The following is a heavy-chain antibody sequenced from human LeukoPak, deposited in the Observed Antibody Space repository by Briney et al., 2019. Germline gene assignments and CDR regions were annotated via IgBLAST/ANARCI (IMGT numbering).Heavy chain of an antibody. J-gene: IGHJ4*02. CDR3: AKDPYSSGWGDLDY. Sequence: GGSLRLSCAASGFTFDDYAMHWVRQAPGKGLEWVSLISGDGGSTYYADSVKGRFTISRDNSKNSLYLQTNSLRTEDTALYYCAKDPYSSGWGDLDYWGQGTLVTVSS. CDR1: GFTFDDYA. V-gene: IGHV3-43*02. CDR2: ISGDGGST. D-gene: IGHD6-19*01.